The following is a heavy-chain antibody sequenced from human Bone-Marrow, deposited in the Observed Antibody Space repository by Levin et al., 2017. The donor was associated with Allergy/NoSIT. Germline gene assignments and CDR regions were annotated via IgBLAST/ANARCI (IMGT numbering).Heavy chain of an antibody. J-gene: IGHJ4*02. Sequence: GESLKISCAASGFTFSNYAMSWVRQAPGKGLEWVSGISGSGGSLYYADSVKGRFTISRDNSGNMMSLQMNSLSAEDTAVYYCAKEMYGNYGPYYFDYWCQGTLVTVSS. D-gene: IGHD3-10*01. CDR1: GFTFSNYA. CDR3: AKEMYGNYGPYYFDY. V-gene: IGHV3-23*01. CDR2: ISGSGGSL.